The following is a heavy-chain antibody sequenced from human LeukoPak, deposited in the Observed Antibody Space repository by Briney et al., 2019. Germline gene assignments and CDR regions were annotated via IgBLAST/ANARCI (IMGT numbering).Heavy chain of an antibody. CDR3: ARGGAMVRGVSPLDY. D-gene: IGHD3-10*01. CDR2: ISSSGSYI. CDR1: GFTFSNYI. J-gene: IGHJ4*02. V-gene: IGHV3-21*01. Sequence: GGSLRLSCAASGFTFSNYIINWVRQAPGKGLEWVSSISSSGSYINYADSVKGRFTISRDNAKNSPYLQMNSLRAEDTAIYYCARGGAMVRGVSPLDYWGQGSLVTVSS.